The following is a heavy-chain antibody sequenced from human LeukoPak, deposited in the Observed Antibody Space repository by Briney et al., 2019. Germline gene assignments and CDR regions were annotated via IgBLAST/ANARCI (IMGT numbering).Heavy chain of an antibody. CDR1: GFTFSNTA. D-gene: IGHD3-9*01. J-gene: IGHJ4*02. V-gene: IGHV3-23*01. CDR2: MSAYNDRT. CDR3: AQELSDIFVVRTDS. Sequence: GGSLRLSCAASGFTFSNTAMSWVRQTPGKGLEWVATMSAYNDRTHYADSVRGRFTGSRDNSKNTLSLQMNSLIEDDTAVYYCAQELSDIFVVRTDSWGQGTLVTVSS.